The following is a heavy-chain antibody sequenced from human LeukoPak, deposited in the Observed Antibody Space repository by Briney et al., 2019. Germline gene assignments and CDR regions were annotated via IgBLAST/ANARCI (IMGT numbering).Heavy chain of an antibody. J-gene: IGHJ4*02. D-gene: IGHD6-19*01. CDR1: GFTLSSYA. CDR2: IYSGGST. V-gene: IGHV3-66*01. CDR3: ARAAYQWLGTYFDY. Sequence: GGSLRLSCTASGFTLSSYAIHWVRQAPGKGLEWVSVIYSGGSTYYADSVKGRFTISRDNSKNTLYLRMNSLRAEDTAVYYCARAAYQWLGTYFDYWGQGTLVTVSS.